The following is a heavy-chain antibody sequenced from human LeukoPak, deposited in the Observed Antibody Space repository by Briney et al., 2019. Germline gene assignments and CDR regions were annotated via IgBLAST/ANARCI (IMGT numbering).Heavy chain of an antibody. V-gene: IGHV1-69*06. CDR3: ARGAYYDSSGYYLTYYYYYMDV. CDR2: IIPIFGTA. Sequence: SVKVSCKASGATFSSYAISWVRQAPGQGLEWMGGIIPIFGTANYTQKFQGRVTITADKSTSTAYMELSSLRSEDTAVYYCARGAYYDSSGYYLTYYYYYMDVWGKGTTVTVSS. CDR1: GATFSSYA. J-gene: IGHJ6*03. D-gene: IGHD3-22*01.